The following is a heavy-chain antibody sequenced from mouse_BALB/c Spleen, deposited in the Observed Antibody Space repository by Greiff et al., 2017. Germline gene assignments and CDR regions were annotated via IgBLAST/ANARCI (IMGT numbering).Heavy chain of an antibody. J-gene: IGHJ1*01. Sequence: EVKLMESGPGLVKPSQTVSLTCTVTGISITTGNYRWSWIRQFPGNKLEWIGYIYYSGTITYNPSLTSRTTITRDTSKNQFFLEMNSLTAEDTATYYCARGDDYNWYFDVWGAGTTVTVSS. V-gene: IGHV3-5*02. CDR1: GISITTGNYR. CDR2: IYYSGTI. CDR3: ARGDDYNWYFDV. D-gene: IGHD2-4*01.